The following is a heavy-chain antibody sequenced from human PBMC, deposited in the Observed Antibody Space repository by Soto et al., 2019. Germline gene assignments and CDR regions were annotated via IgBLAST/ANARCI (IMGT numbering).Heavy chain of an antibody. CDR2: IIPIFGTA. J-gene: IGHJ6*02. D-gene: IGHD2-15*01. CDR3: ARDRVRMLKAENYYYYYGMDV. Sequence: QVQLVRSGAEVKKPGSSVKVSCKASGGTFSSYAISWVRQAPGQGLEWMGGIIPIFGTANYAQKFQGRVTITADESTSTAYMELSSLRSEDTAVYYCARDRVRMLKAENYYYYYGMDVWGQGTTVTVSS. V-gene: IGHV1-69*01. CDR1: GGTFSSYA.